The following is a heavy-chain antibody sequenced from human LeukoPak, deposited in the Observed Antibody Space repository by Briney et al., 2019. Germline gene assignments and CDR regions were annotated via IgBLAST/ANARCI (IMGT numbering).Heavy chain of an antibody. D-gene: IGHD6-13*01. CDR1: GFTFDDHG. Sequence: GGSLRLSCAASGFTFDDHGMSWVRQAPGKGLEWGSGIKLDGGRTGYPDSVKGRFPISRDNAKNSVYLQMHSLRAEDTALYYCARGSGSSWYFYFDYWGQGTLVTVSS. CDR2: IKLDGGRT. CDR3: ARGSGSSWYFYFDY. V-gene: IGHV3-20*04. J-gene: IGHJ4*02.